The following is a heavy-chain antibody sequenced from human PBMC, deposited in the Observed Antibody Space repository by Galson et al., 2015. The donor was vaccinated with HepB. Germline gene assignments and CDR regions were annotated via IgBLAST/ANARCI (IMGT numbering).Heavy chain of an antibody. CDR2: INSDGSST. V-gene: IGHV3-74*01. J-gene: IGHJ1*01. D-gene: IGHD2-2*01. Sequence: SLRLSCAASGFTFSSYWMHWVRQAPGKGLVWVSRINSDGSSTSYADSVKGRFTISRDNAKNTLYLQMNSLRAEDTAVYYCARETIVVVPAARGDYRYFQHWGQGTLVTVSS. CDR3: ARETIVVVPAARGDYRYFQH. CDR1: GFTFSSYW.